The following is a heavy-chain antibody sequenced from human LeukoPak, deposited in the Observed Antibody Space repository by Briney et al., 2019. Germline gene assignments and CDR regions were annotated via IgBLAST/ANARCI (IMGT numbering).Heavy chain of an antibody. Sequence: PSQTLSLTCTVSGGSISSGSHYWSWIRQPAGKGLEWIGRIYTSGSTNYNPSLKSRVTISVDTSKNQFSLKLSSVTAADTAVYYCARLYYDFWSPQDWFDPWGQGTLVTVSS. J-gene: IGHJ5*02. D-gene: IGHD3-3*01. CDR1: GGSISSGSHY. CDR3: ARLYYDFWSPQDWFDP. V-gene: IGHV4-61*02. CDR2: IYTSGST.